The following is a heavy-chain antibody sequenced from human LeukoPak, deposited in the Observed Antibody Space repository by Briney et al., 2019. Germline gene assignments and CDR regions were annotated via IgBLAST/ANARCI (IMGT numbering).Heavy chain of an antibody. CDR3: ARQSDSGWDYYYYGTDV. D-gene: IGHD6-19*01. V-gene: IGHV4-39*01. J-gene: IGHJ6*02. Sequence: SETLSLTCTVSGGSISSSSYYWGWIRQPPGKGLEWIGSIYYSGSTNYNPSLKSRVTISVDTSKNQFSLKLSSVTAADTAVYYCARQSDSGWDYYYYGTDVWGQGTTVTVSS. CDR1: GGSISSSSYY. CDR2: IYYSGST.